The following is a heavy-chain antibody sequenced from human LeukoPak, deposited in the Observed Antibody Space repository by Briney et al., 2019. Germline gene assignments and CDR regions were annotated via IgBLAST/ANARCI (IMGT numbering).Heavy chain of an antibody. Sequence: PGGSLRLSCAASGFTFRNYYMHWVRQAPGKGLEWVSGISGSGDNTYYADSVKGRFTISRDNSKNTLYVQVNSLGTEDTAAYYCAKGSYYDSSGSFYFDYWGQGTLVTVSS. CDR3: AKGSYYDSSGSFYFDY. J-gene: IGHJ4*02. CDR1: GFTFRNYY. D-gene: IGHD3-22*01. CDR2: ISGSGDNT. V-gene: IGHV3-23*01.